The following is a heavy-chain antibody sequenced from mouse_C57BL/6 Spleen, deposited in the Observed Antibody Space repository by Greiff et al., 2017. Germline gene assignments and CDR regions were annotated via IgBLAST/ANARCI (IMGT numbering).Heavy chain of an antibody. V-gene: IGHV2-2*01. Sequence: QVQLQQSGPGLVQPSQSLSITCTVSGFSLTSYGVHWVRQSPGKGLEWLGVIWSGGSTDYNAAFISRLSISKDNSKSQVFFKMNSLQADDTAIYYCARITYDGYSFDYWGQGTTLTVSS. J-gene: IGHJ2*01. CDR1: GFSLTSYG. CDR2: IWSGGST. D-gene: IGHD2-3*01. CDR3: ARITYDGYSFDY.